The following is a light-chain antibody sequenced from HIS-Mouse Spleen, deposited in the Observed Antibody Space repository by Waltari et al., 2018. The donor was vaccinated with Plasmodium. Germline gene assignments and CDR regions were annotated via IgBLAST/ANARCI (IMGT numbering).Light chain of an antibody. V-gene: IGKV1-39*01. CDR3: QQSNSTWT. CDR2: ASS. Sequence: DIQMTRSPPALSASVGGRVTITCRASQSISNYLNWYQQNPRKAPKLLLYASSSFQRGVPSSFSSTGSGTDFTLTISSLQPEDFATYFCQQSNSTWTFGQGTKVEIK. CDR1: QSISNY. J-gene: IGKJ1*01.